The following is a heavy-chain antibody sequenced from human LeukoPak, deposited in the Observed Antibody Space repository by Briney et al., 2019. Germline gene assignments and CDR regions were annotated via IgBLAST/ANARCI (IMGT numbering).Heavy chain of an antibody. CDR1: GGSFSGYY. CDR2: INHSGST. CDR3: ARDWGGGYDYDYFDY. V-gene: IGHV4-34*01. D-gene: IGHD5-12*01. J-gene: IGHJ4*02. Sequence: SETLSLTCAVYGGSFSGYYWSWIRQPPGKGLEWIGEINHSGSTNYNPSLKSRVTISVDTSKNQFSLKPSSVTAADTAVYYCARDWGGGYDYDYFDYWGQGTLVTVSS.